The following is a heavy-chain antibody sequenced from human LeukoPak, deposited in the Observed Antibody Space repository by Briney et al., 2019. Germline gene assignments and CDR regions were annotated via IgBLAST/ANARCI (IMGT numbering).Heavy chain of an antibody. J-gene: IGHJ4*02. D-gene: IGHD4-17*01. Sequence: ASVKVSCKACGGTFSSYAISWVRQAPGQGLEWMGRIIPILGIANYAQKFQGRVTITADKSTSTAYMELSSLRSEDTAVYYCARVGDYGDYDYWGQGTLVTVSS. CDR2: IIPILGIA. CDR1: GGTFSSYA. CDR3: ARVGDYGDYDY. V-gene: IGHV1-69*04.